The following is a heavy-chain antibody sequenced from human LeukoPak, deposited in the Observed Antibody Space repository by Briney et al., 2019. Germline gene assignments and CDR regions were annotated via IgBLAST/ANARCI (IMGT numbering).Heavy chain of an antibody. V-gene: IGHV3-23*01. CDR2: ISGSGGST. Sequence: GGSLRLSCAASGFTFSSYAMSWVRQAPGKGLEWVSAISGSGGSTYYADSVKGRFTISRDNSKNTLSLQMNSLRAEDTAVYYCAKDLGRLRFLEWLLFGFDYWGQGTLVTVSS. D-gene: IGHD3-3*01. CDR1: GFTFSSYA. J-gene: IGHJ4*02. CDR3: AKDLGRLRFLEWLLFGFDY.